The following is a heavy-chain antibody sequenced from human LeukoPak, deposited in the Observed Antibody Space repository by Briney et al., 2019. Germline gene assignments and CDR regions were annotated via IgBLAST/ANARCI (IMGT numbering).Heavy chain of an antibody. CDR2: INPNSGGT. V-gene: IGHV1-2*02. D-gene: IGHD6-19*01. J-gene: IGHJ6*03. Sequence: GASVKVSCKASGYTFTGYYIHWVRQAPGPGLEYMGWINPNSGGTNYAQKFQGRVTMTRDTSISTAYMELSRLRSDDTAVYYCARDLYQWLPSTRPRDYYYYMDVWGEGTTVTVSS. CDR1: GYTFTGYY. CDR3: ARDLYQWLPSTRPRDYYYYMDV.